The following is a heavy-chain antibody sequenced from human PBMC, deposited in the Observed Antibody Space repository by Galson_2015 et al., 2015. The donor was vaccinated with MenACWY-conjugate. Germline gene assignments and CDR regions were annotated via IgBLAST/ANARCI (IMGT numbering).Heavy chain of an antibody. Sequence: SLRLSCAASGFTFRRFGMHWVRQAPGKGLEWMAVISYDGSNESYADSVKGRFTISSDNSKNTLYLQMNSLRADDTAVYYCAKDWSVPYSTISYYFYMDVWGKGTTVTVSS. J-gene: IGHJ6*03. D-gene: IGHD6-13*01. CDR3: AKDWSVPYSTISYYFYMDV. CDR2: ISYDGSNE. V-gene: IGHV3-30*18. CDR1: GFTFRRFG.